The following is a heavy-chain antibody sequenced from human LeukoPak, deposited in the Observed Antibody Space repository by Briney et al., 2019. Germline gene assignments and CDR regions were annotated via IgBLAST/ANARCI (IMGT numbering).Heavy chain of an antibody. CDR2: INPSGGST. Sequence: ASVNVSCKASGYTFTSYYMHWVRQAPGQGLEWMGIINPSGGSTSYAQKFQGRVTMTRDTSTSTVYMELSSLRSEDTAVYYCARSGYCSGNNCLVWSDYWGQGTLVTVSS. CDR1: GYTFTSYY. D-gene: IGHD2-15*01. CDR3: ARSGYCSGNNCLVWSDY. J-gene: IGHJ4*02. V-gene: IGHV1-46*01.